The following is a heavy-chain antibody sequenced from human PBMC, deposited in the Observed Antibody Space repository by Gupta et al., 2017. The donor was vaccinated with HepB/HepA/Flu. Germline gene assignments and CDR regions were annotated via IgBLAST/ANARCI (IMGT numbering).Heavy chain of an antibody. J-gene: IGHJ4*02. CDR2: IRSRVNNYAT. D-gene: IGHD5-18*01. Sequence: EVQLVESGGGLVQPGGSLKLSCAPSGFSFSDSAINWVGQAPGKGLEWVGRIRSRVNNYATGYAASVKGRFTIFRDDSENTAYLQMNSLKTEDTALYFCSRVDTAMGYYWGQGALVTVSS. CDR3: SRVDTAMGYY. CDR1: GFSFSDSA. V-gene: IGHV3-73*02.